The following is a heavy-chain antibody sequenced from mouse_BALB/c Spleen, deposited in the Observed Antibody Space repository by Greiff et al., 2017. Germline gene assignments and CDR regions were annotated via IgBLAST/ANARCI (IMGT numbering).Heavy chain of an antibody. D-gene: IGHD2-4*01. V-gene: IGHV5-9-4*01. CDR2: ISSGGSYT. Sequence: EVQRVESGGGLVKPGGSLKLSCAASGFTFSSYAMSWVRQSPEKRLEWVAEISSGGSYTYYPDTVTGRFTISRDNAKNTLYLEMSSLRSEDTAMYYCARNSDYGGAWFAYWGQGTLVTVSA. CDR1: GFTFSSYA. CDR3: ARNSDYGGAWFAY. J-gene: IGHJ3*01.